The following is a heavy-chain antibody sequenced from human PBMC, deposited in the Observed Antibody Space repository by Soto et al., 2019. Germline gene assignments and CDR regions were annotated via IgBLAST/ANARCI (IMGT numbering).Heavy chain of an antibody. Sequence: ASETLSLTCIVSGGFISSYYWSWIRQPPGKGLEWIGYIYYSGSTNYNPSLTSRVTISVDTSKNQFALKLSSVIAADTAVYYCARTGYSSPFSAFDIWGQGTMLTVSS. J-gene: IGHJ3*02. V-gene: IGHV4-59*08. CDR3: ARTGYSSPFSAFDI. CDR2: IYYSGST. D-gene: IGHD6-19*01. CDR1: GGFISSYY.